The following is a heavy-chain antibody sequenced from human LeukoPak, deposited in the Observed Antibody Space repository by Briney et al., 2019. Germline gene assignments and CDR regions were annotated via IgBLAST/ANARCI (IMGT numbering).Heavy chain of an antibody. D-gene: IGHD6-13*01. Sequence: GGSLRLSCAASGFTFSSYAMSWVRQAPGKGLEWVSAISGSGDSTFYGDSVKGRFTISRDNSKNTLYLQMNSLRAEDTAVYYCAKTRPLDSSSWSHGDYWGQGTLVTVSS. V-gene: IGHV3-23*01. CDR1: GFTFSSYA. CDR2: ISGSGDST. J-gene: IGHJ4*02. CDR3: AKTRPLDSSSWSHGDY.